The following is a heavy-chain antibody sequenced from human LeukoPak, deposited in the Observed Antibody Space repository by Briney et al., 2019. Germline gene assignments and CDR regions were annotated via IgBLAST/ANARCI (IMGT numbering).Heavy chain of an antibody. D-gene: IGHD1-14*01. Sequence: GGSLRLSCAGSGFTFSGYAMSWVRQAPGKGLEWVSAINDDGGSSYYADSVKGRFTISRDGSKNTLYLQMNSLRAEDTAVYYCTKGHRTFDPWGQGTLVTVSS. CDR3: TKGHRTFDP. V-gene: IGHV3-23*01. J-gene: IGHJ5*02. CDR2: INDDGGSS. CDR1: GFTFSGYA.